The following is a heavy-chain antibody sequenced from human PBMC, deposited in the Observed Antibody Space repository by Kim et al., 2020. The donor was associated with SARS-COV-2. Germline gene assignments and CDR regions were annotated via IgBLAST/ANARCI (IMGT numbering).Heavy chain of an antibody. Sequence: SETLSLTCIVSGYSISIAYYGGWIRQPPVKGLWAIGSIYHSGCTYYNPSLKSRVTISGATAQNPFPLKLCSLTSPYTALHYCARATSHSAVSDYSGQ. V-gene: IGHV4-38-2*02. CDR1: GYSISIAYY. CDR2: IYHSGCT. CDR3: ARATSHSAVSDY. J-gene: IGHJ4*02. D-gene: IGHD3-10*01.